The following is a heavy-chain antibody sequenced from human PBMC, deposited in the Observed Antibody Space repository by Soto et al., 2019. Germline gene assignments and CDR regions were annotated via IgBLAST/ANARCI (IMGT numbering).Heavy chain of an antibody. CDR1: GDSVSSNSGA. CDR2: TYYRSEWYT. J-gene: IGHJ5*02. V-gene: IGHV6-1*01. D-gene: IGHD2-21*02. CDR3: AKNPKKVTAVNWFDP. Sequence: SQTLSLTCAISGDSVSSNSGAWHWIRQSPSRGLEWLGRTYYRSEWYTAYALSVRSRITINPDTSKNQFSLHLNSVTPEDTAVYYCAKNPKKVTAVNWFDPWGQGTLVTVSS.